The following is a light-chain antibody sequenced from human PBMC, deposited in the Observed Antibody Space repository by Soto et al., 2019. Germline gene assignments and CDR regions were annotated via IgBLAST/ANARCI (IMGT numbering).Light chain of an antibody. J-gene: IGKJ1*01. V-gene: IGKV3D-15*01. CDR2: GAS. CDR1: QSVSID. Sequence: EIVMTQSPATLSVSPGERATLSCKASQSVSIDVAWYQQKPGQAPRLLIYGASSRATGIPDRFSGSGSGTDFTLTISRLEPEDFAVYYCQQYDNSAWTFGQGTKVDI. CDR3: QQYDNSAWT.